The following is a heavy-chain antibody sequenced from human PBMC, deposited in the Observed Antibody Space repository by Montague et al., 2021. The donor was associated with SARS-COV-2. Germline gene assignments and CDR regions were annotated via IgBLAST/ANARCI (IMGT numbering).Heavy chain of an antibody. V-gene: IGHV3-30*18. CDR1: GFTFSSYD. J-gene: IGHJ4*02. CDR3: AKGVGLRNFFDY. Sequence: SLRLSCAASGFTFSSYDMHWVRQAPGKGLEWVAVISYDGSNKYYADSVKGRFTISRDNSKNTLYLQMNSLRAEDTAVYYCAKGVGLRNFFDYWGQGTLVTVSS. D-gene: IGHD1-26*01. CDR2: ISYDGSNK.